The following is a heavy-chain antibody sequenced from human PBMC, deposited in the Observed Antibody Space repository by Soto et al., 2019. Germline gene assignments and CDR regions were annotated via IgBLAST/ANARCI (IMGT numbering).Heavy chain of an antibody. CDR2: MYYSGSS. D-gene: IGHD4-4*01. Sequence: QLQLQESGPGLVKPSETLSLTCSVSGGSISSRTFWWAWIRPPPGKGLEWIGDMYYSGSSYSSPSLKSRVTLSVDTSKNQLSLKLNSVTAADTAVYYCARHPRDDYNYGGSGIFDYWGQGTLVTVSS. V-gene: IGHV4-39*01. CDR3: ARHPRDDYNYGGSGIFDY. CDR1: GGSISSRTFW. J-gene: IGHJ4*02.